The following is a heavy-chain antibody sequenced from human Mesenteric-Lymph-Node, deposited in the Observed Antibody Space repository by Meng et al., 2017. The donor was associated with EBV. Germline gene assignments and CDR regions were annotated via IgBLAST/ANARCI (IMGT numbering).Heavy chain of an antibody. V-gene: IGHV6-1*01. D-gene: IGHD3-10*01. CDR1: GATVSSHSLV. Sequence: QPQLSGPGLAEPSHTLPLPPAISGATVSSHSLVSHCIKPSPLRGLEWLGRTYDRSKCYVAYEFSVKSRITITPATSKNQFSLQLTSVTPAAKAVYFCDREGGSGTYYPFDHWGQGTLVTVSS. J-gene: IGHJ4*02. CDR2: TYDRSKCYV. CDR3: DREGGSGTYYPFDH.